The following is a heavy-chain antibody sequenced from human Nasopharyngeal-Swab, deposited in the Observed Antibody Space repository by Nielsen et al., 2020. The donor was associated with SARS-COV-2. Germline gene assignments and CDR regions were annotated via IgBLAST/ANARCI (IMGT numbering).Heavy chain of an antibody. J-gene: IGHJ4*02. CDR3: ARLIVLRYFDWHYYFDY. CDR2: IYYSGST. V-gene: IGHV4-39*01. D-gene: IGHD3-9*01. Sequence: SETLSLTCTVSGGSISSSSYYWGWIRQPPGKGLEWIGSIYYSGSTYYNPSLKSRVTISVDTSKNQFSLKLSSVTAADTAVYYCARLIVLRYFDWHYYFDYWGQGTLVTVSS. CDR1: GGSISSSSYY.